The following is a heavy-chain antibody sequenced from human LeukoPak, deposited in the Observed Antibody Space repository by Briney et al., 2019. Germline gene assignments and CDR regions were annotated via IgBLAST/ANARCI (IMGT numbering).Heavy chain of an antibody. CDR1: GGPIRPYY. CDR2: VSYSGST. D-gene: IGHD4-17*01. V-gene: IGHV4-59*01. J-gene: IGHJ4*02. CDR3: ARVGDGDSSPFGFDY. Sequence: SETLSLTCTVSGGPIRPYYWSWIRQPPGKGLEWIGSVSYSGSTNHNPSLKSRVTISVDTSKNQFSLKLTSVTAADTAVYYCARVGDGDSSPFGFDYWGQGTLVTVSS.